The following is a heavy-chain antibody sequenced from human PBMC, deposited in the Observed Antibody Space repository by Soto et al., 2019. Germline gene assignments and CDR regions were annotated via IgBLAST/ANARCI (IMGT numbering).Heavy chain of an antibody. D-gene: IGHD3-22*01. CDR1: GGSISSYY. Sequence: PSETLSLTCTVSGGSISSYYWSWIRQPPGKGLEWIGYIYYSGSTNYNPSPKSRVTISVDTSKNQFSLKLSSVTAADTAVYYCARADYDSSGYYDHYYYYGMVVWGPGTTVTVSS. J-gene: IGHJ6*02. CDR3: ARADYDSSGYYDHYYYYGMVV. CDR2: IYYSGST. V-gene: IGHV4-59*01.